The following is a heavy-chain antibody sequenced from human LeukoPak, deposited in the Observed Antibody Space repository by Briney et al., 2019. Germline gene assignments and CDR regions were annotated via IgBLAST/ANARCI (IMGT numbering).Heavy chain of an antibody. V-gene: IGHV1-69*04. D-gene: IGHD2-2*01. J-gene: IGHJ4*02. CDR2: IIPILGIA. CDR3: ATTPSTDCSSTSCYGFDY. Sequence: SVKVSCKASGGTFSSYAISWVRQAPGQGLEWMGRIIPILGIANYAQKFRGRVTITADKSTSTAYMELSSLRSEDTAVYYCATTPSTDCSSTSCYGFDYWGQGTLVTVSS. CDR1: GGTFSSYA.